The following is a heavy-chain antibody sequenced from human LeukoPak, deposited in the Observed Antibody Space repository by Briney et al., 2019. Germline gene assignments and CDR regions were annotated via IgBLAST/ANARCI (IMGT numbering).Heavy chain of an antibody. CDR3: AKGSRVLRFLEWLLYVDY. Sequence: GGSLRLSCAASGFTFSSYAMSWVRQAPGKGLEWVSAISGSGGSTYYADSVKGRFTISRDNSKNTLYLQMNSLRAEDTAVYYCAKGSRVLRFLEWLLYVDYRGQGTLVTVSS. D-gene: IGHD3-3*01. CDR1: GFTFSSYA. CDR2: ISGSGGST. V-gene: IGHV3-23*01. J-gene: IGHJ4*02.